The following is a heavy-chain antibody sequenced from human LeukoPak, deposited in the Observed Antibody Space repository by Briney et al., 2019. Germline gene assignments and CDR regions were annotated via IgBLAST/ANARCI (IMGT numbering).Heavy chain of an antibody. CDR1: GFTFSDYY. D-gene: IGHD5-12*01. Sequence: GGSLRPSCAASGFTFSDYYMSWIRQAPGKGLEWVSYISSSGSTIYYADSVKGRFTISRDNAKNSLYLQMNSLRAEDTAVYYCARDGGIVATISWFDPWGQGTLVTVSS. CDR2: ISSSGSTI. CDR3: ARDGGIVATISWFDP. J-gene: IGHJ5*02. V-gene: IGHV3-11*01.